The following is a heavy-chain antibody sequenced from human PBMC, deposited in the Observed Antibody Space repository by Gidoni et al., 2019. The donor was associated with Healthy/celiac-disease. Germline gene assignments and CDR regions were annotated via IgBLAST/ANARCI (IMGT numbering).Heavy chain of an antibody. CDR1: GFTFSSYG. Sequence: QLVESGGGVVQPGRSLRLLCSASGFTFSSYGIHWVRQAPGKGLEWVAVISYDGSNKYYADSVKGRFTISRDNSKNTLYLQMNSLRAEDTAVYYCAKDSSGLCYWGQGTLVTVSS. D-gene: IGHD6-19*01. CDR3: AKDSSGLCY. V-gene: IGHV3-30*18. J-gene: IGHJ4*02. CDR2: ISYDGSNK.